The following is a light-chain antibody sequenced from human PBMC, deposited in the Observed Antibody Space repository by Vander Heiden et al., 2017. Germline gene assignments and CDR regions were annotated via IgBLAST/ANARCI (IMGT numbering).Light chain of an antibody. Sequence: EMVLTQSPGTLSLSPGERATLSCRASQSVSSSYLAWYQQKPGQAPRLLIYGASSRATGIPDRFSGSGSATDFTLTISRLEPEDFAVYYCQQYGSPLTFGGGTKVEIK. V-gene: IGKV3-20*01. J-gene: IGKJ4*01. CDR1: QSVSSSY. CDR2: GAS. CDR3: QQYGSPLT.